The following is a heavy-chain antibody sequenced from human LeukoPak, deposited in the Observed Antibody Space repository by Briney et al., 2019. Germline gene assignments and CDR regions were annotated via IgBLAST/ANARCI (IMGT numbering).Heavy chain of an antibody. Sequence: PSQTLSLTCTVSGGSISSGGYYWSWIRQPPGKGLEWIGYIYHSGSTYYNPSLKSRVTISVDRSKNQFSLKLSSVTAADTAVYYCARDPDIQGADYFDYWGQGTLVTVSS. CDR3: ARDPDIQGADYFDY. CDR2: IYHSGST. CDR1: GGSISSGGYY. D-gene: IGHD2-15*01. V-gene: IGHV4-30-2*01. J-gene: IGHJ4*02.